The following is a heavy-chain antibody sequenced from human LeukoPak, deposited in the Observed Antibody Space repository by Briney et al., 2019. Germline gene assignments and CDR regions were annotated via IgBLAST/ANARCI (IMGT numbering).Heavy chain of an antibody. CDR2: ISGSGGST. D-gene: IGHD2-2*02. J-gene: IGHJ4*02. CDR1: GFTFSSYA. CDR3: AKDSAIVVVPAAIGDY. V-gene: IGHV3-23*01. Sequence: GGSLRLSCAASGFTFSSYAMSWVRQAPGKGLEWVSAISGSGGSTYYADSVKGRFTISRDNSKSTLYLQMNSLRAEDTAVYYCAKDSAIVVVPAAIGDYWGQGTLVTVSS.